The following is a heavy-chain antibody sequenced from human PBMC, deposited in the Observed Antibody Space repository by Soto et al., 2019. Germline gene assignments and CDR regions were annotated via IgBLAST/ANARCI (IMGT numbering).Heavy chain of an antibody. V-gene: IGHV1-46*03. CDR3: ATYCSGGSCYSRNPNDAFDI. CDR2: INPSGGST. J-gene: IGHJ3*02. D-gene: IGHD2-15*01. Sequence: ASVKVSCKASGYTFTSYYMHWVRQAPGQGLEWMGIINPSGGSTSYAQKFQGRVTMTRDTSTSTVHMELSSLRSEDTAVYYCATYCSGGSCYSRNPNDAFDIWGQGTMVTVSS. CDR1: GYTFTSYY.